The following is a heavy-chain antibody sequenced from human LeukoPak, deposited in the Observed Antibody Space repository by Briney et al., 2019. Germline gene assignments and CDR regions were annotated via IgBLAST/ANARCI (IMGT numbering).Heavy chain of an antibody. V-gene: IGHV3-73*01. D-gene: IGHD3-10*01. CDR1: GFTFSGFI. CDR3: AAGITLVRGGTFDI. J-gene: IGHJ3*02. CDR2: VTSKTNSYAT. Sequence: QPGGSLRLSCAASGFTFSGFIIHWVRQAPGKGLEWIGRVTSKTNSYATAYAASVKGRFTASRDNSKKTAYLQMNSLKTEDTAVYYCAAGITLVRGGTFDIWGQGTMVIVSS.